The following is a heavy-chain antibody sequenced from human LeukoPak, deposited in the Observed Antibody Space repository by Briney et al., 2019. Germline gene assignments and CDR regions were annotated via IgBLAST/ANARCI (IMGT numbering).Heavy chain of an antibody. D-gene: IGHD2-8*02. Sequence: GGSLRLSCAASGFTVSSNYMNWVRQAPGKGLEWVSVIYNDGGTYYADSVKGRFTISRDNSKNTLYLQMNSLRAEDTAVYYCGTSRSRTSGFDYWGQGTLVTVS. CDR3: GTSRSRTSGFDY. CDR1: GFTVSSNY. V-gene: IGHV3-53*01. J-gene: IGHJ4*02. CDR2: IYNDGGT.